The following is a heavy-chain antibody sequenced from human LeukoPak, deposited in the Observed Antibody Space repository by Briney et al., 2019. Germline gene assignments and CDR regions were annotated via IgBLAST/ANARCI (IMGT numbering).Heavy chain of an antibody. CDR1: GFTFSSYW. Sequence: GGSLRLSCAASGFTFSSYWMYWVRQAPGQGLEYVSAISSNGGSTYYANSVKGRFTISRDNSKNMLYLQMGSLRIEDMAVYYCASSPPTGTTWYFDLWGRGTLVTVSS. J-gene: IGHJ2*01. V-gene: IGHV3-64*01. CDR3: ASSPPTGTTWYFDL. D-gene: IGHD1-7*01. CDR2: ISSNGGST.